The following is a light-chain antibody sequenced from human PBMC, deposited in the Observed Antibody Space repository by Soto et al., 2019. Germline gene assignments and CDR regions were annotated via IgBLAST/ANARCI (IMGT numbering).Light chain of an antibody. Sequence: QSALTQPRSVSGSPGQSITISCTGTSSDVGGYNYVSWYRQHPGKAPTLMIYDVSKRPSGVPDRFSGSTSGNTASLTIYGLQAEDEADYYCCSYAGSYTHYVFGTGTKLTVL. CDR3: CSYAGSYTHYV. CDR1: SSDVGGYNY. J-gene: IGLJ1*01. V-gene: IGLV2-11*01. CDR2: DVS.